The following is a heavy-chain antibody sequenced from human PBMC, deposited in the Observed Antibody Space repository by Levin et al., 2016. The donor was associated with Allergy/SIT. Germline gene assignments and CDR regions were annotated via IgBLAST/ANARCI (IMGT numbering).Heavy chain of an antibody. CDR3: ARVGGEGFWSGYNFDY. V-gene: IGHV1-46*01. Sequence: WVRQAPGQGLEWMGIINPSGGSTSYAQKFQGRVTMTRDTSTSTVYMELSSLRSEDTAVYYCARVGGEGFWSGYNFDYWGQGTLVTVSS. J-gene: IGHJ4*02. CDR2: INPSGGST. D-gene: IGHD3-3*01.